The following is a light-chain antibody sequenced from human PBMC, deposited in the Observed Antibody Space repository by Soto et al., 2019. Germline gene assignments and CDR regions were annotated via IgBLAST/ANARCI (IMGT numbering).Light chain of an antibody. CDR2: KAS. CDR3: HQYNSFPNT. J-gene: IGKJ2*01. CDR1: QSVSSW. V-gene: IGKV1-5*03. Sequence: DIQMTQSPSTLSASVGDRVTITCRASQSVSSWLAWYQQKPGKAPNLLIYKASSLESGVPSRFSGTGSGTEFTLTISSLQPDDFATYYCHQYNSFPNTFGQGTKLEIK.